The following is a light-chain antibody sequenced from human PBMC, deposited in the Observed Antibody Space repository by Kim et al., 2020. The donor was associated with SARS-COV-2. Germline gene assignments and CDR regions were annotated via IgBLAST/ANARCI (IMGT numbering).Light chain of an antibody. Sequence: DIQLTQSPSFLSASVGDRVTITCRASQGISSYLAWYQQKPGKAPKLLIYAASTLQSGVPSRFSGSGSGTEFTLTISSLQPEDFATYYCQQLNSYPGFTFGPRNKVDIK. CDR2: AAS. CDR1: QGISSY. V-gene: IGKV1-9*01. CDR3: QQLNSYPGFT. J-gene: IGKJ3*01.